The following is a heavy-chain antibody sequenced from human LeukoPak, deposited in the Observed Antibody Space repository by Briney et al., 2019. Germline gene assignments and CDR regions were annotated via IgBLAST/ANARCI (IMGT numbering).Heavy chain of an antibody. D-gene: IGHD2-21*01. J-gene: IGHJ6*03. CDR1: AFTSHYC. Sequence: QAGGSLRLSCTTSAFTSHYCLNWVRQSPGKGLEWVANIDRDGRVQHYVDSVQGRFTISRDSAKNSLALQMHSLRAEDTAVYYCAGGSDKALSGEYYYYMDVWGTGTTVTVSS. V-gene: IGHV3-7*01. CDR2: IDRDGRVQ. CDR3: AGGSDKALSGEYYYYMDV.